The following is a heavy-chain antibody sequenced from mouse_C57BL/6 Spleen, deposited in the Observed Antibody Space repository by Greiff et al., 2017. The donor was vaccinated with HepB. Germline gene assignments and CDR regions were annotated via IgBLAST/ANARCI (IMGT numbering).Heavy chain of an antibody. J-gene: IGHJ1*03. Sequence: QVQLQQSGAELVRPGTSVKVSCKASGYAFTNYLIEWVKQRPGQGLEWIGVINPGSGGTNYNEKFKGKATLTADKSSSTAYMQLISLTSEDSAVYFGARGRYFDVWGTGTTVTVSS. CDR2: INPGSGGT. V-gene: IGHV1-54*01. CDR3: ARGRYFDV. CDR1: GYAFTNYL.